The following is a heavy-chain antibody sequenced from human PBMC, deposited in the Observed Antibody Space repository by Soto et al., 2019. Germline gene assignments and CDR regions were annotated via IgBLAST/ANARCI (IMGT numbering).Heavy chain of an antibody. Sequence: SETLSLTCTVSGGSISNSYWSWIRQPPGKGLEWIGYVYYSGSTIYNPSLESRVTISVDTSKNQFSLKLTSVTAADTAVYYCARGDWLATGTDYWGQGTLVTVS. CDR2: VYYSGST. CDR3: ARGDWLATGTDY. D-gene: IGHD3-9*01. CDR1: GGSISNSY. J-gene: IGHJ4*02. V-gene: IGHV4-59*01.